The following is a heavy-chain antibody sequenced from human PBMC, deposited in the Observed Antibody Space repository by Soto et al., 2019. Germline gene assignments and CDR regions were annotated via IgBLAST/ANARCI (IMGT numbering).Heavy chain of an antibody. CDR3: ARAPATMYFDY. Sequence: SETLSLTCTVSGGSISDYYWSWIRQPPGKGLEWIGYMYNSGSSNYTPSLKSRATISGDTSKNQFSLKLSSVTAADTAVYYCARAPATMYFDYWGQGTLVTVSS. CDR2: MYNSGSS. D-gene: IGHD2-2*01. V-gene: IGHV4-59*01. J-gene: IGHJ4*02. CDR1: GGSISDYY.